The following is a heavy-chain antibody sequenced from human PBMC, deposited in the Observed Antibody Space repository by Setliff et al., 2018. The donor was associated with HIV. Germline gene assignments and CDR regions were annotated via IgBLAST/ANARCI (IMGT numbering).Heavy chain of an antibody. CDR1: GGNFSSYA. CDR2: IIPILGIA. J-gene: IGHJ5*02. D-gene: IGHD1-26*01. Sequence: SVKVSCKASGGNFSSYAISWVRQAPGQGLEWMGGIIPILGIANYAQKFQGRVTITADESTSTAYMELSSLRSEDTAVYYCAGGRVGATSTRPWGQGTMVTVSS. CDR3: AGGRVGATSTRP. V-gene: IGHV1-69*10.